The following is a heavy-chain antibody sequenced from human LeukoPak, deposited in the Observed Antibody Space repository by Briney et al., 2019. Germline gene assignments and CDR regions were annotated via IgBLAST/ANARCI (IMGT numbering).Heavy chain of an antibody. CDR3: ARVFQELDPNYYYYYYMDV. D-gene: IGHD6-13*01. CDR1: GGSISRSSYY. CDR2: IYFSGST. Sequence: SETLSLTCTVSGGSISRSSYYWGWIRQPPGKGLVWIGSIYFSGSTYYNPSLKSRVTISVDTSKNQFSLKLSSVTAADTAVYYCARVFQELDPNYYYYYYMDVWGKGTTVTVSS. V-gene: IGHV4-39*07. J-gene: IGHJ6*03.